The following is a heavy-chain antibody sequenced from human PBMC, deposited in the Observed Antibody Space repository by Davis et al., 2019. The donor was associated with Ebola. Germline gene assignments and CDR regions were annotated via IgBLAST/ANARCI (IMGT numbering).Heavy chain of an antibody. V-gene: IGHV3-74*01. CDR3: ARVLSYCSGGSCPGGSDH. Sequence: GESLKISCAASGFTFSSYWIHWVRQAPGKGPVWVSRINTDGSRTRDADSVKGRFTISRDNAKNTLYLQMNSLRAEDTAVYYCARVLSYCSGGSCPGGSDHWGQGTLVTVSS. CDR1: GFTFSSYW. J-gene: IGHJ4*02. CDR2: INTDGSRT. D-gene: IGHD2-15*01.